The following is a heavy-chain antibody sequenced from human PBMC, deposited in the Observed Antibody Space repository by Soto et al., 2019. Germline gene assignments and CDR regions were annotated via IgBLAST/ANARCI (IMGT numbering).Heavy chain of an antibody. CDR3: ARLARLADY. CDR1: GFPFSDHY. Sequence: QVQLVESGGGLVKPGGSLRLSCAASGFPFSDHYMTWIGKSPGKGLEWVSYISGSSSDTNYADSVKGRFTISRDNAKNSLYLEMNSLRDEDTAVYYCARLARLADYWGQGTLVTVSS. V-gene: IGHV3-11*05. CDR2: ISGSSSDT. D-gene: IGHD5-12*01. J-gene: IGHJ4*02.